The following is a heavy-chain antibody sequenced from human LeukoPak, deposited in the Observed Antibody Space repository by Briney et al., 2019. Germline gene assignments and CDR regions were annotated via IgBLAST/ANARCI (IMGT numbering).Heavy chain of an antibody. CDR1: GYTFTSYG. CDR3: AREGEYCGGDCFFDY. J-gene: IGHJ4*02. V-gene: IGHV1-18*01. Sequence: ASVNVSCKASGYTFTSYGISWVRQAPGQGLEWMGWISAYNGNTNYAQKLQGRVTMTTDTSTSTAYMELRSLRSDDTAVYYCAREGEYCGGDCFFDYWGQGTLVTVSS. CDR2: ISAYNGNT. D-gene: IGHD2-21*02.